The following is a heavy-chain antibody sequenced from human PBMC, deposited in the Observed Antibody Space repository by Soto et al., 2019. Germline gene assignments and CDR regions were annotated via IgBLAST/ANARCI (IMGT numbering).Heavy chain of an antibody. D-gene: IGHD6-25*01. J-gene: IGHJ4*02. Sequence: EVQLVESGGGLVQPGGSLRLSCAASGFSFNTYWMSWLRQAPGKGLEWVDNINEDGNKKNYVDSVRGRFTISRDNAKTSMHLQMTRLSVEDTAVYYCATRAGAAAYWGPGALVTVSS. V-gene: IGHV3-7*01. CDR3: ATRAGAAAY. CDR2: INEDGNKK. CDR1: GFSFNTYW.